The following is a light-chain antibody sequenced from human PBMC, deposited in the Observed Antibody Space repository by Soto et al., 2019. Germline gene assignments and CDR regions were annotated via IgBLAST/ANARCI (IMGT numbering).Light chain of an antibody. CDR3: QQYVSTPLT. V-gene: IGKV3D-15*01. CDR1: QSVGSD. Sequence: EIVLTQSPATLSLSPGERATLSCRASQSVGSDLAWYQQKPGQAPRLLIYGISTRATGIPARFSGSGSGTEFTLTISSLQSEDSAVYYCQQYVSTPLTFGGGTKVDIK. CDR2: GIS. J-gene: IGKJ4*01.